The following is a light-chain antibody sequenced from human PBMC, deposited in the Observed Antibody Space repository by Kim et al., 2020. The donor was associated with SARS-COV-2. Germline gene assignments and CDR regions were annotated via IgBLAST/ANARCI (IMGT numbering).Light chain of an antibody. V-gene: IGKV3D-15*01. CDR1: QSISSN. CDR2: GAA. CDR3: QQYNNRPPWT. Sequence: SPGGRATPSCTASQSISSNLAWYQQKPGQAPRLLVFGAATRATGIPARFSGSGSGTEFTLTISSIQSEDFAIYYCQQYNNRPPWTFGQGTKVDIK. J-gene: IGKJ1*01.